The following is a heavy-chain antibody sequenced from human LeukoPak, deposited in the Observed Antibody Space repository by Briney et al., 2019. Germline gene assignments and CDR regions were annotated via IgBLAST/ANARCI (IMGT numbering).Heavy chain of an antibody. J-gene: IGHJ6*03. CDR2: IIPIFGTA. CDR1: GGTFSSYA. Sequence: SVKVSCKASGGTFSSYAISWVRQAPGQGLEWMGRIIPIFGTANYAQKFQGRVTMTEDTSTDTAYMELSSLRSEDTAVYYCATVTMVRGVINYYYYYMDVWGKGTTVTVSS. D-gene: IGHD3-10*01. V-gene: IGHV1-69*06. CDR3: ATVTMVRGVINYYYYYMDV.